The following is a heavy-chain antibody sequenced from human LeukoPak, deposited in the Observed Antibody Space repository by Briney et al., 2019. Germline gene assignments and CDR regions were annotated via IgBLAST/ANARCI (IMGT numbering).Heavy chain of an antibody. CDR3: ARRNDFDI. Sequence: SETLSLTCTVSGGSISSSIYYWGWIRQPPGKGLEWIGYIYSSETTEYKPSLKSRVTISADTSKNQFSLKLTSVTAADTAIYYCARRNDFDIWGQGTMVTVSS. CDR2: IYSSETT. V-gene: IGHV4-61*05. J-gene: IGHJ3*02. CDR1: GGSISSSIYY.